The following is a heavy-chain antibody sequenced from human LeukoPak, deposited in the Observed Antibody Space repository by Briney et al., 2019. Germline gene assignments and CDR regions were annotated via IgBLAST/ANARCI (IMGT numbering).Heavy chain of an antibody. CDR2: ISGSGGST. CDR1: GFTFSSYA. V-gene: IGHV3-23*01. Sequence: GGSLRLSCAASGFTFSSYAMSWVRQAPRKGLEWVSAISGSGGSTYYADSVKGRFTISRDNAKNSLYLQMNSLRAEDTAVYYCARDLSSRWPYWGQGTLVTVSS. CDR3: ARDLSSRWPY. J-gene: IGHJ4*02. D-gene: IGHD4-23*01.